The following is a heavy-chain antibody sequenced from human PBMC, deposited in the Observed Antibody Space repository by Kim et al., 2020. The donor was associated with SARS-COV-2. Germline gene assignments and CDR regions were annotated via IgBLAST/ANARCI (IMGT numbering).Heavy chain of an antibody. J-gene: IGHJ4*02. V-gene: IGHV3-23*01. D-gene: IGHD2-15*01. CDR1: GFTFTSYA. CDR3: ARSYCTGGSCYSNY. CDR2: ISVSSGST. Sequence: GSLRLSCTASGFTFTSYAMSWVRQGPGKGLEWVSVISVSSGSTYYADSVKGRFTISRDNSKNTLHLQMNSLRAEDTAVYYCARSYCTGGSCYSNYWGQGTLVTVSS.